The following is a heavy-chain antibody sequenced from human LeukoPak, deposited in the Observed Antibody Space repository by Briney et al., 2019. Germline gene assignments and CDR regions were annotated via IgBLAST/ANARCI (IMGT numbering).Heavy chain of an antibody. J-gene: IGHJ4*02. V-gene: IGHV3-74*01. D-gene: IGHD4-17*01. CDR3: ARDDYGDYYFDY. CDR1: GFTFRSYW. Sequence: PGGSLRLSCAVSGFTFRSYWMHWVRQAPGKGLVWVSRIDSDGSNTNYADSVKGRFTVSRDNAKNTLYLQMNSLRAEDTAVYYCARDDYGDYYFDYWGQGTLVTVSS. CDR2: IDSDGSNT.